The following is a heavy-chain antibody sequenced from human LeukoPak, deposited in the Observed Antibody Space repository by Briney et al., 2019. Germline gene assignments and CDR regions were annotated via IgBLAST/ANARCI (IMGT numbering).Heavy chain of an antibody. CDR3: AKDVEINYYGSGSSGFDY. CDR2: TSTSGGSA. D-gene: IGHD3-10*01. Sequence: GGSLRLSCAASGFTFSNNAMSWVRQAPGKGLEWVSATSTSGGSAYYADSVKGRFTISRDNSKNTLYLQMNSLRAEDTAVYYCAKDVEINYYGSGSSGFDYWGQGTLVTVSS. J-gene: IGHJ4*02. CDR1: GFTFSNNA. V-gene: IGHV3-23*01.